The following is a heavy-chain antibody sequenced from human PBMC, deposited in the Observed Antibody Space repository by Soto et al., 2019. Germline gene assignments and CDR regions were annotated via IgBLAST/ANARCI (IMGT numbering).Heavy chain of an antibody. D-gene: IGHD4-17*01. Sequence: SVKVSCQASGYTFTGYYMHWVRQAPVQGLEWMGWINPNSGGTNYAQKFQGRVTMTRDTSISTAYMELSRLRSDDTAVYYCARDNGDYDYYYYGMDVWGQGTTVTVSS. CDR3: ARDNGDYDYYYYGMDV. CDR2: INPNSGGT. J-gene: IGHJ6*02. V-gene: IGHV1-2*02. CDR1: GYTFTGYY.